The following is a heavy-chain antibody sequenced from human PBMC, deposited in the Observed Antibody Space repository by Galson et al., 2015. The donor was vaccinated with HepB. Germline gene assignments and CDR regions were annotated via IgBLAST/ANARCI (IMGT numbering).Heavy chain of an antibody. CDR2: ISWNSGSI. CDR1: GFTFDDYA. D-gene: IGHD3-10*01. CDR3: TKVGDMVWGVIYYFDY. Sequence: SLRLSCAASGFTFDDYAMHWVRQAPGKGLEWVSGISWNSGSIGYADSVKGRFTISRDNAKNSLYLQMNSLRAEDTALYYCTKVGDMVWGVIYYFDYWGQGTLVTVSS. V-gene: IGHV3-9*01. J-gene: IGHJ4*02.